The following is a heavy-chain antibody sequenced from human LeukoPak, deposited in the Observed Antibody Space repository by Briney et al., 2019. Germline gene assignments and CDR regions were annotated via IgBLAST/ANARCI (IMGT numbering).Heavy chain of an antibody. Sequence: PSETLSLTCTVSGGSISSSSYYWGWIRQPPGKGLEWIGSIYYSGSTYYNPSLKSRVTISVDTSKNQFSLKLSSVTAADTAVYYCARSVPLTGEWYNWFDPWGQGTLVTVSS. D-gene: IGHD7-27*01. CDR3: ARSVPLTGEWYNWFDP. CDR2: IYYSGST. J-gene: IGHJ5*02. CDR1: GGSISSSSYY. V-gene: IGHV4-39*01.